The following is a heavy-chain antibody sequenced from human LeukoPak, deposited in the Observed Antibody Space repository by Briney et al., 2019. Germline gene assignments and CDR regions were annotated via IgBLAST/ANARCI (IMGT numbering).Heavy chain of an antibody. CDR2: INPSGGST. CDR3: GSGSGTPGFDY. D-gene: IGHD2-2*01. CDR1: GYTFTSYY. V-gene: IGHV1-46*01. J-gene: IGHJ4*02. Sequence: ASVKVSCKASGYTFTSYYMHWVRQAPGQGLEWMGIINPSGGSTSYAQKFQGRVTITADKSTSTAYMELSSLRSEDTAVYYCGSGSGTPGFDYWGQGTLVTVSS.